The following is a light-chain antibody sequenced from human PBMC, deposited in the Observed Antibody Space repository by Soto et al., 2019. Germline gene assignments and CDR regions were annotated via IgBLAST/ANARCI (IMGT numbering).Light chain of an antibody. V-gene: IGLV2-14*01. CDR2: DVK. Sequence: QSALTQPASVSGSPGQSITISCTGTSSDVGGYNNVSWYQQHPGKAPKLMIYDVKNRPSGVSNRFSGSKSGNTASLTISGLQAEDVADYYCSSYTSSSTLVFGGGTKLTVL. CDR1: SSDVGGYNN. J-gene: IGLJ2*01. CDR3: SSYTSSSTLV.